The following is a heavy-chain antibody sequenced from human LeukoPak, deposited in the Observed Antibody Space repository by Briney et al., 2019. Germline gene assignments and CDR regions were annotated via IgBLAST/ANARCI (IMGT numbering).Heavy chain of an antibody. CDR2: IRYDGSNK. CDR3: AQDYYGSGYYYYYYMDV. Sequence: PGGSLRLSCAASGFTFSSYGMHCLRQDPPKGLEGEAFIRYDGSNKYYKDSVKGRFTISRDNSKNTLYLQMNSLRAEDTAVYYCAQDYYGSGYYYYYYMDVWGKGTTVTISS. CDR1: GFTFSSYG. D-gene: IGHD3-10*01. J-gene: IGHJ6*03. V-gene: IGHV3-30*02.